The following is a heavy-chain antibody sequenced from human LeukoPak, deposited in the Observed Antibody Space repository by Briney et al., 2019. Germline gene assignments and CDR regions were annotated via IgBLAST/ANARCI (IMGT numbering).Heavy chain of an antibody. J-gene: IGHJ6*03. CDR3: ARDDFWSGTSYYYYMDV. D-gene: IGHD3-3*01. Sequence: SVKVSCKASGGTFSSYAISWVRQAPGQGLEWMGGIIPIFGTANYAQKFQGRVTITADESTSTAYMELSSLRSEDTAVYYCARDDFWSGTSYYYYMDVWGKGTTVTVSS. CDR2: IIPIFGTA. CDR1: GGTFSSYA. V-gene: IGHV1-69*13.